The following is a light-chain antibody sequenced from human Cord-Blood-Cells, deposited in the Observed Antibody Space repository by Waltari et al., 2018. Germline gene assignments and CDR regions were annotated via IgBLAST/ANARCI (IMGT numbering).Light chain of an antibody. CDR1: QSVSSSY. Sequence: EIVLTQSPGTLSLSPGERATLSCRASQSVSSSYIAWYQQKPGQAPRLLIYGASSRATGIPDRFSGSGSGTDVTLTISRLEPEDFAAYYCQQYGSSPYTFGQGTKLEIK. J-gene: IGKJ2*01. CDR2: GAS. CDR3: QQYGSSPYT. V-gene: IGKV3-20*01.